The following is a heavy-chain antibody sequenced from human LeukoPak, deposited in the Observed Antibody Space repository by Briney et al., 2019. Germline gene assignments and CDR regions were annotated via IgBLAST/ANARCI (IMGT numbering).Heavy chain of an antibody. CDR1: GFTVSNNY. V-gene: IGHV3-66*01. J-gene: IGHJ6*03. CDR3: ARDQRVSTSTWYYYYYMDV. CDR2: IYSGGAT. D-gene: IGHD2-2*01. Sequence: GGSLRLSCAASGFTVSNNYMSWVRQAPGKGPEWVSVIYSGGATYYADSVKGRFTISRDNSKNTLCLQMNSLRAEDTAVYYCARDQRVSTSTWYYYYYMDVWGKGTTVTISS.